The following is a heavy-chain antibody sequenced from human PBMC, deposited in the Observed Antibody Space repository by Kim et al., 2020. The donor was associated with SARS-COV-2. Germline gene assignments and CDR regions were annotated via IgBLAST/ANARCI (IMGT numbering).Heavy chain of an antibody. CDR3: ATEMARQDY. J-gene: IGHJ4*02. V-gene: IGHV3-30*02. CDR2: SNK. Sequence: SNKYYADSVKGRFTISRDNSKNTLYLQMNSLRAEDTAVYYCATEMARQDYWGQGTLVTVSS. D-gene: IGHD5-12*01.